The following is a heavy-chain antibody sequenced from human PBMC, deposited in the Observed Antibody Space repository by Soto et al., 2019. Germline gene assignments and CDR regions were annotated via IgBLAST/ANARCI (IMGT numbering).Heavy chain of an antibody. Sequence: GGSLRLSCAASGFTFSSYAMSWVRQAPGKGLEWVSSIRDSGGSTYYADSVKGRFTISRDNSKNTLYLQMNSLRAEDTAVYYCAKESGLLTGYSTLDYWGQGTLVTVSS. D-gene: IGHD3-9*01. CDR1: GFTFSSYA. V-gene: IGHV3-23*01. CDR2: IRDSGGST. CDR3: AKESGLLTGYSTLDY. J-gene: IGHJ4*02.